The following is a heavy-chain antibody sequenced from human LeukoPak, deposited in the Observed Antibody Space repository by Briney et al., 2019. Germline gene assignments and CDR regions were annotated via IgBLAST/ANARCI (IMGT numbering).Heavy chain of an antibody. V-gene: IGHV4-34*01. CDR3: AREKLLWFGELSDLYYGMDV. CDR2: INHSGST. Sequence: PSETLSLTCAVYGGSFSGYYWSWIRQPPGKGLEWIGEINHSGSTNYNPSLKSRVTISVDTSKNQFSLKLSSVTAADTAVYYCAREKLLWFGELSDLYYGMDVWGQGTTVTVSS. J-gene: IGHJ6*02. D-gene: IGHD3-10*01. CDR1: GGSFSGYY.